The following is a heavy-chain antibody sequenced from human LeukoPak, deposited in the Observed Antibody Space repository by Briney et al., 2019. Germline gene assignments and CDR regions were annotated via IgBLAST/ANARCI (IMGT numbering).Heavy chain of an antibody. CDR3: ARVGQYDYVWGSYRFDY. CDR1: GGSISSSSYY. Sequence: SETLSLTCTVSGGSISSSSYYWGWIRQPPGKGLEWIGSIYYSGSTYYNPSLKSRVTISVDTSKYQFSLKLSSVTAADTAVYYCARVGQYDYVWGSYRFDYWGQGTLVTVSS. J-gene: IGHJ4*02. CDR2: IYYSGST. D-gene: IGHD3-16*02. V-gene: IGHV4-39*01.